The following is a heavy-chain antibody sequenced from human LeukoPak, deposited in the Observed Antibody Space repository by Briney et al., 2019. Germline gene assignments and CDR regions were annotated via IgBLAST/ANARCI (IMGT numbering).Heavy chain of an antibody. J-gene: IGHJ4*02. V-gene: IGHV4-34*01. CDR2: TNHSGST. D-gene: IGHD2-15*01. CDR3: ARRADMYYFDY. Sequence: KPSETLSLTCAVYGGSFSGYYWSWIRQPPGKGLEWIGETNHSGSTNYNPSLKSRVTISVDTSKNQFSLKLSSVTAADTAVYYCARRADMYYFDYWGQGTLVTVSS. CDR1: GGSFSGYY.